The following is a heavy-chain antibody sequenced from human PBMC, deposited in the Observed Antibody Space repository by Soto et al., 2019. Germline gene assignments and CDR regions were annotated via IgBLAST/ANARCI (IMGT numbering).Heavy chain of an antibody. D-gene: IGHD3-3*01. Sequence: SETLSLTCTVSGGSVSSGSYYWSWIRQPPGKGLEWIGYIYYSGSTNYNPSLKSRVTISVDTSKNQFSLKLSSVTAADTAVHYCARDLHRNNYDFWSGYSYYYYGMDVWGQGTTVTVSS. CDR3: ARDLHRNNYDFWSGYSYYYYGMDV. V-gene: IGHV4-61*01. CDR2: IYYSGST. CDR1: GGSVSSGSYY. J-gene: IGHJ6*02.